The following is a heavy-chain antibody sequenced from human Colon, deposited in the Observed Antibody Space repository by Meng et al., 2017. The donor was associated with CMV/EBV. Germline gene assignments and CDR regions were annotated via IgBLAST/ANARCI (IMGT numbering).Heavy chain of an antibody. CDR2: VGSDGGST. D-gene: IGHD5-12*01. CDR1: GFTFGGYW. Sequence: GESLKISCAASGFTFGGYWMHWLRQAPGKGLVWVSRVGSDGGSTIYADAVKGRFTVSRDNAKSTLFLQMNSLTAEDTAVYYCARNSGYYRLDYWGQGTLVTVSS. CDR3: ARNSGYYRLDY. J-gene: IGHJ4*02. V-gene: IGHV3-74*01.